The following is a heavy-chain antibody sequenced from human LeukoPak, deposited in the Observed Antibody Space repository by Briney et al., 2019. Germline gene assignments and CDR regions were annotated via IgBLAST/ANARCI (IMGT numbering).Heavy chain of an antibody. CDR1: GFTFTSSA. Sequence: SVKVSCKASGFTFTSSAMQWVRQARGQRLEWIGWIVVGSGNTNYAQKFQERVTVTRDMSTSTAYMELSSLRSEDTAVYYCAVRGGYYDSSGYYYDFDYWGQGTLVTVSS. V-gene: IGHV1-58*02. J-gene: IGHJ4*02. CDR2: IVVGSGNT. CDR3: AVRGGYYDSSGYYYDFDY. D-gene: IGHD3-22*01.